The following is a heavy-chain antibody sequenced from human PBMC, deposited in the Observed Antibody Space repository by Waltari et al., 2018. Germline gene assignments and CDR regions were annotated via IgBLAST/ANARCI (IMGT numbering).Heavy chain of an antibody. J-gene: IGHJ3*01. Sequence: VQLLESGGGVVQPGGSLRLPCAASGFIFRSHGVHWVRQIPGKGLEWVAFISFDGKKIFDADSVRGRFTISRDNSNNIVFLQMNSLRPEDSGVYYCAKDGDYSLTEYDAFDVWGQGTVVTVSP. V-gene: IGHV3-30*02. CDR2: ISFDGKKI. CDR1: GFIFRSHG. CDR3: AKDGDYSLTEYDAFDV. D-gene: IGHD4-17*01.